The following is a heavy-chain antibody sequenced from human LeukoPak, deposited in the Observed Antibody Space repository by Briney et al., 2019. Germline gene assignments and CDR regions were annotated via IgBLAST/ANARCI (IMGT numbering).Heavy chain of an antibody. J-gene: IGHJ4*02. CDR2: MKYDGSEN. CDR3: ARDIEAAGLFLDY. Sequence: GGSLRLSCAASGFTFSSYWMSWVGQAPGKGVEWVANMKYDGSENYYVDSVKGRFTISRDNANNSLYLQMNILRAEDTAVYYCARDIEAAGLFLDYWGQGTLVTVSS. D-gene: IGHD6-13*01. V-gene: IGHV3-7*01. CDR1: GFTFSSYW.